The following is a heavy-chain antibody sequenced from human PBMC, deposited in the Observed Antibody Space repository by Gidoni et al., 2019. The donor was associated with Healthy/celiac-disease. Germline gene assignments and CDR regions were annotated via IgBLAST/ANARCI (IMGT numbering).Heavy chain of an antibody. V-gene: IGHV3-15*01. Sequence: EVQLVESGGGLVKPGGSLRLSCAASGFTFSNAWMSWVRQAPGKGLEWVGRIKSKTDGGTTDYAAPVKGRFTISRDDSKNTLYLQMNSLKTEDTAVYYCTTDRASDSSSWKKVNWFDPWGQGTLVTVSS. D-gene: IGHD6-6*01. CDR1: GFTFSNAW. CDR2: IKSKTDGGTT. CDR3: TTDRASDSSSWKKVNWFDP. J-gene: IGHJ5*02.